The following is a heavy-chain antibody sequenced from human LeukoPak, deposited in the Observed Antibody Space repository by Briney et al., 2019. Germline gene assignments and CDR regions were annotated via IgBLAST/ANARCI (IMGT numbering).Heavy chain of an antibody. J-gene: IGHJ4*02. CDR1: GFTVSSNY. Sequence: GGSLRLSCVVSGFTVSSNYMSWVRQAPGKGLEWVSAISSSGGSTDYTDSVKGRFTISRDNSKNTLYLQMNSLRAEDTAVYYCAKKMSITAASQVDYWGQGTLVTVSS. CDR2: ISSSGGST. V-gene: IGHV3-23*01. CDR3: AKKMSITAASQVDY. D-gene: IGHD1-20*01.